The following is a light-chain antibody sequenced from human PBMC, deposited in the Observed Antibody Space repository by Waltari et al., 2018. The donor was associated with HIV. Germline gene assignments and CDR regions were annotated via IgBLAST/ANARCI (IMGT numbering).Light chain of an antibody. V-gene: IGKV5-2*01. CDR1: QDIDDD. J-gene: IGKJ2*01. CDR3: LQHDKFPYT. CDR2: DAT. Sequence: ETTLTQSPAFMSATPGDTVNVSCIASQDIDDDVNWYQQKSGESVIFLLHDATTLVPGIPPRFSGRGYGTDFTLTINDIESEDAADYFCLQHDKFPYTLGQGTKLESK.